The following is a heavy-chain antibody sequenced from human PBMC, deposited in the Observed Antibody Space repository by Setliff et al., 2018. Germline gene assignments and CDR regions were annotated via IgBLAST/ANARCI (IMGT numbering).Heavy chain of an antibody. Sequence: GASVKVSCKASGYTFTSYAMHWVRQAPGQRLEWMGWISACNGNTNYAQKLQGRVTMTTDTSTSTAYMELRSLRSDDTAVYYCARVRLGYCSSTACYPYIPGLDVWGQGTMVTVSS. D-gene: IGHD2-2*01. J-gene: IGHJ3*01. CDR1: GYTFTSYA. CDR2: ISACNGNT. CDR3: ARVRLGYCSSTACYPYIPGLDV. V-gene: IGHV1-18*01.